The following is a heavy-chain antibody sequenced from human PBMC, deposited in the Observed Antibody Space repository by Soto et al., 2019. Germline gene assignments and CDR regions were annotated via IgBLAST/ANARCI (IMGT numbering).Heavy chain of an antibody. J-gene: IGHJ6*02. CDR3: ARDIHENCSGGSCYSGYYYYGMDV. V-gene: IGHV1-46*01. D-gene: IGHD2-15*01. Sequence: GASVKVSCKASGYTFTSYYMHWVRQAPGQGPEWMGIINPSGGSTSYAQKFQGRVTMTRDTSTSTVYMELSSLRSEDTAVYYCARDIHENCSGGSCYSGYYYYGMDVWGQGTTVTVSS. CDR2: INPSGGST. CDR1: GYTFTSYY.